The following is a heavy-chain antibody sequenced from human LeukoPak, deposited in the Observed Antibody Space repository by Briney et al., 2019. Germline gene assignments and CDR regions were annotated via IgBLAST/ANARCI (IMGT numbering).Heavy chain of an antibody. CDR2: ISGSGGST. CDR1: GFTFSSYA. D-gene: IGHD6-13*01. CDR3: AKSSSDRLGHSSWYWNY. Sequence: PGGSLRLSCAASGFTFSSYAMSWVRQAPGKGLEWVSAISGSGGSTYYADSVKGRFTISRDNSKNTLYLQMNSLRAEDTAVYYCAKSSSDRLGHSSWYWNYWGQGTLVTVSS. V-gene: IGHV3-23*01. J-gene: IGHJ4*02.